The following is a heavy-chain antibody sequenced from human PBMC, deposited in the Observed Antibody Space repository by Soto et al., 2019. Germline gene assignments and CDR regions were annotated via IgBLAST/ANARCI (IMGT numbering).Heavy chain of an antibody. D-gene: IGHD5-18*01. CDR2: ISYDGSNK. Sequence: PGGSLRLSCAASGFTFSSYGMHWVRQAPGKGLEWVAVISYDGSNKYHADSVKGRFTISRDNSKNTLYLQMNSLRAEDTAVYYCAKRGYGRYNWFDPWGQGTLVTVSS. J-gene: IGHJ5*02. CDR1: GFTFSSYG. CDR3: AKRGYGRYNWFDP. V-gene: IGHV3-30*18.